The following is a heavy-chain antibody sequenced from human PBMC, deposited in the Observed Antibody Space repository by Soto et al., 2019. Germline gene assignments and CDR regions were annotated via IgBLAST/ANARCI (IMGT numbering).Heavy chain of an antibody. Sequence: PGGSLRLSCAASGFTFSNYDMSWVRQAPGKGLEWVSSIGDSGGTTYYADSVKGRFTISTDNSKNTLYLQMNSLRAEDTAVYYCAKYSSGWFEVFDYWGQGTLVTVSS. V-gene: IGHV3-23*01. CDR2: IGDSGGTT. J-gene: IGHJ4*02. CDR3: AKYSSGWFEVFDY. CDR1: GFTFSNYD. D-gene: IGHD6-19*01.